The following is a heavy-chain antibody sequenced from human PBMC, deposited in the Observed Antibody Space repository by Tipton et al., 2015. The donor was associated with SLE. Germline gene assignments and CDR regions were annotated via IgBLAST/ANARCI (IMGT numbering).Heavy chain of an antibody. D-gene: IGHD6-19*01. Sequence: TLSLTCTVSGGSISSGSYYWSWIRQPAGKGLEWIGYIYTSGSTNYNPSLKSRVTISVDTSKNQFSLKLSSVTAADTAVYYCAREGGSGWYRFFDIWSQGTMVTVSS. CDR3: AREGGSGWYRFFDI. CDR1: GGSISSGSYY. V-gene: IGHV4-61*09. J-gene: IGHJ3*02. CDR2: IYTSGST.